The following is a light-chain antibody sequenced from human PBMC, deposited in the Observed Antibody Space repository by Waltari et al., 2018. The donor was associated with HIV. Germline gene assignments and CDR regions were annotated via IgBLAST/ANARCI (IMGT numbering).Light chain of an antibody. Sequence: SYVLTQPPSVSMAPGKTARITCGGYNIGGKSVHWYQQKPGQAPVLVIYDDSDRPSGIPERFSGSNSGNTATLTISRVEAGDEADYYCQVWDSGIVVFGGGTKVTVL. CDR3: QVWDSGIVV. J-gene: IGLJ2*01. CDR1: NIGGKS. V-gene: IGLV3-21*04. CDR2: DDS.